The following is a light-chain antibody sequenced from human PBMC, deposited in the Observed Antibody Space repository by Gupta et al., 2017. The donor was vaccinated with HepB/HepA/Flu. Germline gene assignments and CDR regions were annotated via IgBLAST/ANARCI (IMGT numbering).Light chain of an antibody. V-gene: IGKV3-11*01. CDR2: DAS. CDR3: QQTNSWPLIT. J-gene: IGKJ5*01. CDR1: QSVSSS. Sequence: EIVLTQSPATLSLSPGERATLSCRASQSVSSSLAWYQQKPGQAPRLLIYDASDRDTGIPARFSGGGSGKDLTLTISSREQEEFASYYCQQTNSWPLITFGQGTRLEIE.